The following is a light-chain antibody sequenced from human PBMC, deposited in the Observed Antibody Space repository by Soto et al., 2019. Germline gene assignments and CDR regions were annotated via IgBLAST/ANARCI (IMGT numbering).Light chain of an antibody. CDR2: DAS. V-gene: IGKV3-11*01. CDR3: QQRSNWPPGT. Sequence: TLSPRTLSLPPLARATLSCMALQSDGSSYISGYQQKTGQAPRRLLYDASNRAAGIPARFSGGGSGTDFTLTISSLEPDEFAVYYCQQRSNWPPGTFGQGTKVDIK. J-gene: IGKJ1*01. CDR1: QSDGSSY.